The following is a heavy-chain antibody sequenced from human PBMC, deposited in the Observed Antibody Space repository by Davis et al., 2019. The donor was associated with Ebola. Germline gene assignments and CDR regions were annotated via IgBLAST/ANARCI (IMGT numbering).Heavy chain of an antibody. CDR2: INHSGST. CDR1: GGSFSGYY. D-gene: IGHD3-16*01. Sequence: MPSETLSLTCAVYGGSFSGYYWSWIRQPPGKGLEWIGEINHSGSTNYSPSLKSRVTISVDTSKNQFSLKLSSVTAADTAVYYCARGVGSYYYMDVWGKGTTVTVSS. CDR3: ARGVGSYYYMDV. V-gene: IGHV4-34*01. J-gene: IGHJ6*03.